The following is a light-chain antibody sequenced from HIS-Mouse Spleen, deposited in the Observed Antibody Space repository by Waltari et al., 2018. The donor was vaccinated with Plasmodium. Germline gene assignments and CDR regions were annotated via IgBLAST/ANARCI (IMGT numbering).Light chain of an antibody. CDR1: SSDVGSYNL. V-gene: IGLV2-23*01. CDR3: CSYAGSNWV. Sequence: QSALTQPASVSGSPGQSLPISCPGTSSDVGSYNLVSWYQQHPGKAPKLMIYEGSKRPSGVSNRFSGSKSGNTASLTISGLQAEDEADYYCCSYAGSNWVFGGGTKLTVL. J-gene: IGLJ3*02. CDR2: EGS.